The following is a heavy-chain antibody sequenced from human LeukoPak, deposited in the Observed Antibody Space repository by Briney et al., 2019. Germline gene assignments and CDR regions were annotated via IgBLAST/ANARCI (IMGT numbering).Heavy chain of an antibody. CDR3: ARAHGSSGTYYQFGVPYYFSYYMDV. D-gene: IGHD3-10*01. V-gene: IGHV7-4-1*02. CDR2: INTNTGNP. Sequence: ASVKVSCKASGYTFTGYSMNWVRQAPGQGLEWMGWINTNTGNPTYAQGFTGRFVFSLDTSVSTAYLQISSLKAEDTAMYYCARAHGSSGTYYQFGVPYYFSYYMDVWGKGTTVTVSS. J-gene: IGHJ6*03. CDR1: GYTFTGYS.